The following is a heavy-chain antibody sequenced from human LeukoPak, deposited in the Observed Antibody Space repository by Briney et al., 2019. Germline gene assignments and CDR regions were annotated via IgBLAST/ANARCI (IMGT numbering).Heavy chain of an antibody. V-gene: IGHV1-69*05. J-gene: IGHJ4*02. Sequence: SVKVSCKASGGTFSSYAISWVRQAPGQGLEWMGGIIPIFGTANYAQKFQGRVTITTDESTSTAYMELSSLRSEDTAVYYCARDHQGSSWYGSYYFDYWGQGTLVTVSS. D-gene: IGHD6-13*01. CDR1: GGTFSSYA. CDR3: ARDHQGSSWYGSYYFDY. CDR2: IIPIFGTA.